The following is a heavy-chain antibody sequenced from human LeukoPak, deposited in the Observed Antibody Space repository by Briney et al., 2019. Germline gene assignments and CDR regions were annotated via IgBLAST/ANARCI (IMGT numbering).Heavy chain of an antibody. J-gene: IGHJ4*02. V-gene: IGHV4-39*01. CDR2: IYYSGST. CDR3: ARGYSSGWNIDY. Sequence: SETLSLTCTVSGGSISSSSYYWGWIRQPPGKGLEWIGSIYYSGSTYYNPSLKSRVIISVDTSKNQFSLKLSSVTAADTAVYYCARGYSSGWNIDYWGQGTLVTVSS. D-gene: IGHD6-19*01. CDR1: GGSISSSSYY.